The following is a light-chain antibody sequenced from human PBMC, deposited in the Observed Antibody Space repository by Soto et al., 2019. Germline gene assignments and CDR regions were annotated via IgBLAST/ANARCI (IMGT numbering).Light chain of an antibody. V-gene: IGLV1-51*01. Sequence: QSAMTQPPSVSAAPGQTVTISCSGSSSNIGGNSVSWYQQLPGTAPKLLIYDDDKRPSGIPDRFSCSKSGTSATLGITGFQTGDEAEYYCGSWASSLSAYVFATGTKLTVL. CDR1: SSNIGGNS. CDR2: DDD. J-gene: IGLJ1*01. CDR3: GSWASSLSAYV.